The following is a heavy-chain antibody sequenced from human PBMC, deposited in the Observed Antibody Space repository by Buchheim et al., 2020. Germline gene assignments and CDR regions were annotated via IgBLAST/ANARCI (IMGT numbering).Heavy chain of an antibody. CDR1: GFTFSSYG. Sequence: QVQLVESGGGVVQPGRSLRLSCAASGFTFSSYGMHWVRQAPGKGLEWVAVISYDGSNKYYADSVKGRSTISRDNSKNTLYLQMNSLRAEDTAVYYCAKDFGGGVYNWNYFDYWGQGTL. CDR3: AKDFGGGVYNWNYFDY. V-gene: IGHV3-30*18. J-gene: IGHJ4*02. CDR2: ISYDGSNK. D-gene: IGHD1-20*01.